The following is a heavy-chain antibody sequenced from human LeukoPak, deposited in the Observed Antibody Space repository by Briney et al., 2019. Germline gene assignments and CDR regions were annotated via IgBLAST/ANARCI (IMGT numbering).Heavy chain of an antibody. Sequence: SETLSLTCAVYGGSFSGYYWSWIRQPPGKGLEWIGEINHSGSTNYNPSLKSRVTISVDTSKNQFSLKLSSVTAADTAVYYCARRGQEKYYYGSGSYSGFVYYWGQGTLVPVSS. CDR2: INHSGST. CDR3: ARRGQEKYYYGSGSYSGFVYY. D-gene: IGHD3-10*01. CDR1: GGSFSGYY. V-gene: IGHV4-34*01. J-gene: IGHJ4*02.